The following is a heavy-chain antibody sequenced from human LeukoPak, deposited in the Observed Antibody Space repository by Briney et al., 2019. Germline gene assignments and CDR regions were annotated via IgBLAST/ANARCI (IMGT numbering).Heavy chain of an antibody. D-gene: IGHD3-22*01. J-gene: IGHJ3*02. Sequence: SETLSLTCTVSGGSISSSGYYWGWTRQPPGKGLEWFGSISYSGGTAYNPSLRSRVTISIDTSKNQFSLKLNSVTAADTAVYYCAREVEYYDSSGYRPHAFDIWGQGTVVTVSS. CDR3: AREVEYYDSSGYRPHAFDI. CDR1: GGSISSSGYY. V-gene: IGHV4-39*02. CDR2: ISYSGGT.